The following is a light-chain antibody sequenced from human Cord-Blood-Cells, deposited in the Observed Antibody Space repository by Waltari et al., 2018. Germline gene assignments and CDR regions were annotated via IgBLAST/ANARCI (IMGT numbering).Light chain of an antibody. V-gene: IGKV1-33*01. Sequence: DIQMTQSPSSLSASVGDRVTITCQASQDISNYLNWYQQKPGKAPKLLIYDASNLETGVPARFSGSGSGTDFTFTISSLQPEDIETYYCQQYDNLSWTFGQGTKVEIK. CDR3: QQYDNLSWT. CDR2: DAS. J-gene: IGKJ1*01. CDR1: QDISNY.